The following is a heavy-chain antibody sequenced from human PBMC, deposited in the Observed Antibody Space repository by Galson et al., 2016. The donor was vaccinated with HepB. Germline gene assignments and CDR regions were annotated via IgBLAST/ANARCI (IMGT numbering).Heavy chain of an antibody. Sequence: SLRLSCAASGFTFSSYAMHWVRQAPGKGLEWVAVISYDGSNKYYADSVKGRFTISRDNSRNTLYLQMNSLRADDTAVYYCARVTTPTIVVEPAAPYDYWGQGTLVTVSS. CDR2: ISYDGSNK. CDR1: GFTFSSYA. J-gene: IGHJ4*02. CDR3: ARVTTPTIVVEPAAPYDY. D-gene: IGHD2-2*01. V-gene: IGHV3-30-3*01.